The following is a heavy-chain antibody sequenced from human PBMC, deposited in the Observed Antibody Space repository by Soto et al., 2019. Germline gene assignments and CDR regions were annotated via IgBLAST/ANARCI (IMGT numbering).Heavy chain of an antibody. V-gene: IGHV1-69*13. D-gene: IGHD3-3*01. CDR2: IIPIFGTA. CDR1: GGTFSSYA. J-gene: IGHJ4*02. Sequence: SVKVSCKASGGTFSSYAISWVRQAPGQGLEWMGGIIPIFGTANYAQKFQGRVTITADESTSTAYMELSSLRSEDTAVYYCARDGSGYFFGYFDYWGQGTLVTVSS. CDR3: ARDGSGYFFGYFDY.